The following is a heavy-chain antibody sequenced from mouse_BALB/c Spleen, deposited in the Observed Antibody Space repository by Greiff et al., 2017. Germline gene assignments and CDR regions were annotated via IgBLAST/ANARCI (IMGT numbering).Heavy chain of an antibody. CDR2: IYPGNVNT. V-gene: IGHV1S56*01. CDR3: ARGDYYGSYYYAMDY. D-gene: IGHD1-2*01. CDR1: GYTFTSYY. Sequence: QVQLQQSGPELVKPGASVRISCKASGYTFTSYYIHWVKQRPGQGLEWIGWIYPGNVNTKYNEKFKGKATLTADKSSSTAYMQLSSLTSEDSAVYFCARGDYYGSYYYAMDYWGQGTSVTVSS. J-gene: IGHJ4*01.